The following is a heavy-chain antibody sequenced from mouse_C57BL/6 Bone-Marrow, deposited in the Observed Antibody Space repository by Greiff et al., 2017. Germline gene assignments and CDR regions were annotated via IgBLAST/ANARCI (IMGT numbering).Heavy chain of an antibody. V-gene: IGHV5-4*01. CDR3: ARGYYGSSWYFDY. CDR2: ISDGGSYT. D-gene: IGHD1-1*01. CDR1: GFTFSSYA. J-gene: IGHJ2*01. Sequence: EVQLQESGGGLVKPGGSLKLSCAASGFTFSSYAMSWVRQTPEKRLEWVATISDGGSYTYYPDNVKGRFTISRDNAKNNLYLQMSHLKSEDTAMYYCARGYYGSSWYFDYWGQGTTLTVSS.